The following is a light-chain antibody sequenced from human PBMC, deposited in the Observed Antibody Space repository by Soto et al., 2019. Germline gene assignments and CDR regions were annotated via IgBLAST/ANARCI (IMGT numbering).Light chain of an antibody. CDR2: AAS. Sequence: DIQMTQSPSSLSASVGDRVTITCRASQSISSYLNWYQQKPGKAPKLLIYAASSLQSGVPSRFSGSGSGTDFTLTISSLQPEDFATYYCQQRYSTPLLTFGGGNKVEIK. CDR1: QSISSY. V-gene: IGKV1-39*01. J-gene: IGKJ4*01. CDR3: QQRYSTPLLT.